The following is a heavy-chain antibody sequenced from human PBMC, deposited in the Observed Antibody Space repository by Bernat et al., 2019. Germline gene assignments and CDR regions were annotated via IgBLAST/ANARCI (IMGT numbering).Heavy chain of an antibody. CDR3: ARVGVVVVAADDAFDI. J-gene: IGHJ3*02. V-gene: IGHV3-48*03. Sequence: EVQLVESGGGLVQPGGSLRLSCAASGFTFSSYEMNLVRQAPGKGLEWVSYISSSGSTIYYADSVKGRFTISRDNAKNSLYLQMNSLRAEDTAVYYCARVGVVVVAADDAFDIWGQGTMVTVSS. CDR2: ISSSGSTI. D-gene: IGHD2-15*01. CDR1: GFTFSSYE.